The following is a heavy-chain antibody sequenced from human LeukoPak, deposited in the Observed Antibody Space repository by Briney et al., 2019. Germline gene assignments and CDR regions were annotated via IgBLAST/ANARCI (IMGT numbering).Heavy chain of an antibody. CDR3: ARVYDHVWGSYRSLDY. D-gene: IGHD3-16*02. CDR2: IIPILDIA. Sequence: GASVKVSCKASGGTFSSYAISWVRQAPGQGLEWMGRIIPILDIANYAQKFQGRVTITADKSTSTAYMELSSLRSDDTAVYYCARVYDHVWGSYRSLDYWGQGTLVTVSS. V-gene: IGHV1-69*04. CDR1: GGTFSSYA. J-gene: IGHJ4*02.